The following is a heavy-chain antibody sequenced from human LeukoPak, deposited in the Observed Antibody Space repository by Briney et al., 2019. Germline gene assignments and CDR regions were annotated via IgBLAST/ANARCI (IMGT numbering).Heavy chain of an antibody. CDR3: ASDSVDTAMGLDY. CDR1: GGSISSYY. CDR2: IYYSGST. V-gene: IGHV4-59*01. Sequence: SETLSLTCTVSGGSISSYYWSWIRQPPGKGLEWIGYIYYSGSTNYNPSLKSRVTISVDTSKNQFSLKLSSVTAADTAVYYCASDSVDTAMGLDYWGQGTLVTVSS. D-gene: IGHD5-18*01. J-gene: IGHJ4*02.